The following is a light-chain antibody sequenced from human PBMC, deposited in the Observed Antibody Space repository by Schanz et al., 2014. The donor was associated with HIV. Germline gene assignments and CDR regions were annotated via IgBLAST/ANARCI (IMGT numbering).Light chain of an antibody. CDR1: QSVSDNY. J-gene: IGKJ1*01. V-gene: IGKV3-20*01. CDR3: QQYGSSPPWT. CDR2: DAS. Sequence: EIVLTQSPATLSLSPGERATLSCRASQSVSDNYLAWYQQRPGQAPRLLIYDASSRATGIPDRFSGSGSGTDFTLTIIRLEPEDFAVYYCQQYGSSPPWTFGQGTKVEIK.